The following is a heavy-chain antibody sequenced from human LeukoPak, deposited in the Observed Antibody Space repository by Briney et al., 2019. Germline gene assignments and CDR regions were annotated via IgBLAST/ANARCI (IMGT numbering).Heavy chain of an antibody. CDR2: ISYDGSNK. CDR1: RFTFSSYA. J-gene: IGHJ4*02. CDR3: ARNGGYSYGYDPYYFDY. D-gene: IGHD5-18*01. V-gene: IGHV3-30*04. Sequence: PGRSLRLSCAASRFTFSSYAMHWVRQAPGKGLEWVAVISYDGSNKYYAESVKGRFTISRDNSKNTLYLQMNSLRAEDTAVYYCARNGGYSYGYDPYYFDYWGQGTLATVSS.